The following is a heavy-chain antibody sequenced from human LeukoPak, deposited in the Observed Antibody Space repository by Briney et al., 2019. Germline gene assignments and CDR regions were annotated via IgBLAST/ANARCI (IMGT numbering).Heavy chain of an antibody. CDR2: IKQAGSEK. Sequence: GGSLRLSCAASGFTFSSNWMSWVRQAPGKGLEWVANIKQAGSEKSYVDSVKGRFTISRDNAKNSLYLQMNSLRAEDTAVYYCARGGVAGTFDYWGQGTLVTVSS. V-gene: IGHV3-7*01. CDR1: GFTFSSNW. D-gene: IGHD6-19*01. J-gene: IGHJ4*02. CDR3: ARGGVAGTFDY.